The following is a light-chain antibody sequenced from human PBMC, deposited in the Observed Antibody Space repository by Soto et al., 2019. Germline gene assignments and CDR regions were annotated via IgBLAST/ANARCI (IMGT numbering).Light chain of an antibody. V-gene: IGKV3-11*01. CDR3: QQRSNIMFT. J-gene: IGKJ2*01. CDR2: HAS. CDR1: QRVSSY. Sequence: EIVLTQSPGTLSLSPGERATLSCRARQRVSSYLAWDQQKPGQAPRLLIYHASNSSTGIPAKFRGSGSGTHFTLSIRSLEPEDYAVYYLQQRSNIMFTFRQGSKLEIK.